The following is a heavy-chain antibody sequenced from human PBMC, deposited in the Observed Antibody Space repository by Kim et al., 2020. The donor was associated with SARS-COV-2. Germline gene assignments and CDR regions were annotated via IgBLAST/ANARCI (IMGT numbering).Heavy chain of an antibody. CDR1: GGSFSGYY. J-gene: IGHJ4*02. V-gene: IGHV4-34*01. D-gene: IGHD3-10*01. Sequence: SETLSLTCAVYGGSFSGYYWSWIRQPPGKGLEWIGEINHSGSTNYNPSLKSRVTISVDTSKNQFSLKLSSVTAADTAVYYCARDSVVRGARSFDYWGQGT. CDR2: INHSGST. CDR3: ARDSVVRGARSFDY.